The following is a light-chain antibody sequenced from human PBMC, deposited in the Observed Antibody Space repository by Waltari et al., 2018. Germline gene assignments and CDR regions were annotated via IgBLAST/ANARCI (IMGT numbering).Light chain of an antibody. J-gene: IGKJ4*01. CDR1: QSLADSSASTS. CDR3: MHAIEVLT. CDR2: KIS. V-gene: IGKV2-24*01. Sequence: DIVMTQTPLSSPVTLGQPASISCRSSQSLADSSASTSLSWLQQRPGQPPRLLIYKISNRFSGVPDRFTGSGAGTDFTLKISRVEAEDVGVYYCMHAIEVLTFGGGTKVEIK.